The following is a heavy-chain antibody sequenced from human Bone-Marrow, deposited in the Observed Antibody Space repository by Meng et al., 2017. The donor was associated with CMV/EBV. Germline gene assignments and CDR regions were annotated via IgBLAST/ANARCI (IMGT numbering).Heavy chain of an antibody. Sequence: SVKVSCKASGGTFSSYAISWVRQAPGQGLEWMGGIIPIFGTANYAQKFQGRVTITTDESTSTAYMELSSLRSEDTAVYYCARDLVPEWELLGGGAFDIWGQGTMVTASS. CDR3: ARDLVPEWELLGGGAFDI. J-gene: IGHJ3*02. V-gene: IGHV1-69*05. CDR1: GGTFSSYA. D-gene: IGHD1-26*01. CDR2: IIPIFGTA.